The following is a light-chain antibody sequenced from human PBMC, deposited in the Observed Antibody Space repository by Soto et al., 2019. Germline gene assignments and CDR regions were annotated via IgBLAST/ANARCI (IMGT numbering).Light chain of an antibody. V-gene: IGKV1-39*01. CDR1: QRISTY. Sequence: DIQMTQSPSSLSASVGDRVTITCRASQRISTYLNWYQQKPGKAPKLLIYGASTLQGGVPSRFSGSGSVTDFTLTIISLPPEDFATYYCQQSYTTAINFAQGTRLEIE. CDR2: GAS. CDR3: QQSYTTAIN. J-gene: IGKJ5*01.